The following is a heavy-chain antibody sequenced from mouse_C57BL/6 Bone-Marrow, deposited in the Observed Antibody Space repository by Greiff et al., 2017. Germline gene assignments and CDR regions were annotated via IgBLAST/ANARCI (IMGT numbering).Heavy chain of an antibody. CDR3: TTGGYDEGGFDY. CDR2: LDPENGDT. Sequence: VQLQQSGAELVRPGASVKLSCTASGFNIKDDYMHWVKQRPEQGLAWVGWLDPENGDTEYASKFQGKATLTADTASNTAYLQLSSLTSEDTAVYYGTTGGYDEGGFDYWGQGTTLTVSS. V-gene: IGHV14-4*01. J-gene: IGHJ2*01. D-gene: IGHD2-2*01. CDR1: GFNIKDDY.